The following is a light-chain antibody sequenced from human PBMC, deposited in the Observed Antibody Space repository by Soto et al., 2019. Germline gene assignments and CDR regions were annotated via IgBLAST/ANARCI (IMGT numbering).Light chain of an antibody. CDR1: QSVRDN. CDR3: QHYNSWPPL. Sequence: EIGMTQSPGTLSVSPGETATLSCRASQSVRDNLARYQQKPGQAPMLLIYGASTRATGIPARFSGSGSGTEFTLTISSLQSEDFAVYYCQHYNSWPPLFGPGTKVDIK. J-gene: IGKJ3*01. CDR2: GAS. V-gene: IGKV3-15*01.